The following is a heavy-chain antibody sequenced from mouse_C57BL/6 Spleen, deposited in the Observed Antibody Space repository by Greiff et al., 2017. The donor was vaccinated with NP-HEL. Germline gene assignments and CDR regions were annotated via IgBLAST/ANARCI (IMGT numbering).Heavy chain of an antibody. J-gene: IGHJ2*01. D-gene: IGHD2-4*01. CDR2: IYPGDGDT. CDR3: ARHDYDVGGFDY. V-gene: IGHV1-80*01. Sequence: QVQLQQSGAELVKPGASVKISCKASGYAFSSYWMNWVKQRPGKGLEWIGQIYPGDGDTNYNGKFKGKATLTADKSSSTAYMQLSSLTSEDSAVYFCARHDYDVGGFDYWGQGATLTVSS. CDR1: GYAFSSYW.